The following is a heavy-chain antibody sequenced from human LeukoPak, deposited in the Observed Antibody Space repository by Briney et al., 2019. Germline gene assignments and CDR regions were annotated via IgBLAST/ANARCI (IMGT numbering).Heavy chain of an antibody. CDR2: MNPNSGNT. CDR1: GYTFTSYD. D-gene: IGHD6-13*01. J-gene: IGHJ4*02. V-gene: IGHV1-8*01. Sequence: ASLKVSCKASGYTFTSYDIKWVRQATGQVLEWIGWMNPNSGNTRYAQKFQGRVTMTRNTSISTAYMELSSLRSEDTAVYYCARFYSSSSSFDYWGQGTLVTVSS. CDR3: ARFYSSSSSFDY.